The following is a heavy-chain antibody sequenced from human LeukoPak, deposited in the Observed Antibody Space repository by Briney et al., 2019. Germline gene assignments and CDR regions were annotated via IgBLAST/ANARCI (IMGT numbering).Heavy chain of an antibody. CDR2: ITGTDGKT. V-gene: IGHV3-23*01. J-gene: IGHJ3*02. CDR3: AKLDAIDAFDM. CDR1: GFTFSSNA. Sequence: GGSLRLSCAASGFTFSSNAMSWVRQAPGKGLVWVSAITGTDGKTYYADSVKGRFTISRDTSKNTLYLQMNSLRAEDTAIYYCAKLDAIDAFDMWGQGTMVTVSS.